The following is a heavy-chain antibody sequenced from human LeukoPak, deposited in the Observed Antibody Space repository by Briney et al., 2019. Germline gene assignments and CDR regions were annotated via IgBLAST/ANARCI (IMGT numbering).Heavy chain of an antibody. D-gene: IGHD2-2*01. Sequence: GGSLRLSCAASGFTFSSHGMNWVRQAPGKGLEWVSGISPSGGITYYTDSVKGRFTISRDNAKNSLYLQMNSLRAEDTAVYYCASYCSSTNCYAGFDYWGQGTLVTVSS. CDR2: ISPSGGIT. J-gene: IGHJ4*02. V-gene: IGHV3-21*01. CDR1: GFTFSSHG. CDR3: ASYCSSTNCYAGFDY.